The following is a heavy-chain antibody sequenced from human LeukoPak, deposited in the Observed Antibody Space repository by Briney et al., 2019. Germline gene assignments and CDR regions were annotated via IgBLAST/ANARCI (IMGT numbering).Heavy chain of an antibody. D-gene: IGHD3-22*01. CDR1: GFTFSSYA. Sequence: QAGGSLRLSCAASGFTFSSYAMHCVRQSPGKGLEWVAVISYDGSNKYYADSVKGRFTISRDNSKNTLYLQMNSLRAEDTAVYYCARDPYYYDSSGYLYWGQGTLVTVSS. CDR2: ISYDGSNK. J-gene: IGHJ4*02. V-gene: IGHV3-30-3*01. CDR3: ARDPYYYDSSGYLY.